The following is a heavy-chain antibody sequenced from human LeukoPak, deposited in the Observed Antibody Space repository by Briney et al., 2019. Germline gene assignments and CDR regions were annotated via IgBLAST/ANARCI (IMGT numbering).Heavy chain of an antibody. CDR1: GFTFNLAL. CDR2: IKSKTDGGTT. V-gene: IGHV3-15*01. D-gene: IGHD3-10*01. J-gene: IGHJ4*02. Sequence: PGGSLRLSCAASGFTFNLALMNWVRQAPGRGLEWVGRIKSKTDGGTTDYAAPVKGRFTISRDDSTNTLYLQMNSLKTEDTALYYCTTLTMIRREHSHFGAQGALVTVSS. CDR3: TTLTMIRREHSHF.